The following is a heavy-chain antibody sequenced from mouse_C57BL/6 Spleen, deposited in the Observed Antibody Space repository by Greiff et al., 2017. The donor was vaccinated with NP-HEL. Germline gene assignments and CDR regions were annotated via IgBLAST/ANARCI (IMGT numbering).Heavy chain of an antibody. V-gene: IGHV1-55*01. CDR3: ARSGVYYGNYGAMDY. CDR2: IYPGSGST. D-gene: IGHD2-1*01. CDR1: GYTFTSYW. J-gene: IGHJ4*01. Sequence: QVQLQQPGAELVKPGASVKMSCKASGYTFTSYWITWVKQRPGQGLEWIGDIYPGSGSTNYNEKFKSKATLTVDTSSSTAYMQLSSLTSEDSAVYCGARSGVYYGNYGAMDYWGQGTSVTVSS.